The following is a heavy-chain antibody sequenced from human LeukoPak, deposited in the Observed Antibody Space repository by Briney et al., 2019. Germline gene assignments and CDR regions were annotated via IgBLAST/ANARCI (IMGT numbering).Heavy chain of an antibody. D-gene: IGHD1-26*01. CDR1: GGSISSYY. CDR2: IYYSGST. CDR3: ARGGATIDY. V-gene: IGHV4-59*01. J-gene: IGHJ4*02. Sequence: SETRSLTCTVSGGSISSYYWSWIRQPPGKGLEWIGYIYYSGSTNYNPSLKSRVTISVDTSKNQFSLKLSSVTAADTAVYYCARGGATIDYWGQGTLVTVSS.